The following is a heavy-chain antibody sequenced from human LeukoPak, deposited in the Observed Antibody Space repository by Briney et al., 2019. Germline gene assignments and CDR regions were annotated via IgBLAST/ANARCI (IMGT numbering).Heavy chain of an antibody. Sequence: PGGSLRLSCAASGFTFSSYSMNWVRQAPGKGLEWVSSISSSSYIYYADSVKGRFTISRDNSKNTLYLQMNSLRAEDTAVYYCAELGITMIGGVWGKGTTVTISS. J-gene: IGHJ6*04. CDR1: GFTFSSYS. CDR2: ISSSSYI. CDR3: AELGITMIGGV. V-gene: IGHV3-21*01. D-gene: IGHD3-10*02.